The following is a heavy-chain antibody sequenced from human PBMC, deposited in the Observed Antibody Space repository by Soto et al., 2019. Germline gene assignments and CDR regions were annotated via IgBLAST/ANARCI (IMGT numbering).Heavy chain of an antibody. D-gene: IGHD5-18*01. CDR2: IHPSGDT. CDR1: GGAFSDYY. CDR3: ARGLRGYIYGSLGTPRPINWFDP. J-gene: IGHJ5*02. V-gene: IGHV4-34*02. Sequence: QVQLQQWGAGLLKPSETLSLTCAVTGGAFSDYYWTWVRQPLGKGLEWIGEIHPSGDTNYDPSLKSRVTLSVDTSTNRVSLRLTSVTAADTAVYYCARGLRGYIYGSLGTPRPINWFDPWGQGSLVTVSS.